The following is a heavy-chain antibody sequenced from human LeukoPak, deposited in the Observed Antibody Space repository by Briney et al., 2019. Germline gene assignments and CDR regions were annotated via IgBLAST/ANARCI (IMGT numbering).Heavy chain of an antibody. D-gene: IGHD3-3*01. CDR3: ARSHAYYDFWSGLSGGNYFDY. Sequence: SETLSLTCTVSGGSISGSSYYWGWIRQPPGKGLEWIGSIYYSGSTYYNPSLKSRVTISVDTSKNQFSLKLSSVTAADTAVYYCARSHAYYDFWSGLSGGNYFDYWGQGTLVTVSS. J-gene: IGHJ4*02. CDR2: IYYSGST. V-gene: IGHV4-39*01. CDR1: GGSISGSSYY.